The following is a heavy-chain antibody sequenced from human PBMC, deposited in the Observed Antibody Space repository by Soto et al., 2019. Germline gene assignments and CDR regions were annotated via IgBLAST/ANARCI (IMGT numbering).Heavy chain of an antibody. CDR3: ARGEFLSYDDY. D-gene: IGHD3-16*01. V-gene: IGHV1-3*01. CDR2: INAGNGNT. CDR1: GYTFTSYA. Sequence: ASVKVSCKASGYTFTSYAMHWVRQAPGQRLEWMGWINAGNGNTKYSQKFQGRVTITRDTSASTAYMELSSLRSEDTAVYYYARGEFLSYDDYWGQGTLVTVSS. J-gene: IGHJ4*02.